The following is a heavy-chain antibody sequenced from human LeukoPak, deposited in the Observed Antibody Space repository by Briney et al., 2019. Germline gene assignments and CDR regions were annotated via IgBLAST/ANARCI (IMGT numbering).Heavy chain of an antibody. D-gene: IGHD1-1*01. J-gene: IGHJ4*02. Sequence: GGSLRLSCAASGFTFSNYWMSWVRQAPGKGLEWVANIRQDGSEKYYMDSMRGRFTISRDNAKNSLYLQMSSLRAEATAVYYCARSTAGLDYWGQGTLVTVSS. V-gene: IGHV3-7*01. CDR2: IRQDGSEK. CDR3: ARSTAGLDY. CDR1: GFTFSNYW.